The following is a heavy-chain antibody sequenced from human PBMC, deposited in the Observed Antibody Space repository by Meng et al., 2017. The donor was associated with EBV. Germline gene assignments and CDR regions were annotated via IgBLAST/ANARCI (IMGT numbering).Heavy chain of an antibody. CDR3: VRELVGGTFDY. D-gene: IGHD1/OR15-1a*01. V-gene: IGHV1-46*01. J-gene: IGHJ4*02. CDR1: GYTFTSYY. Sequence: QVQRVQSGAEVKKPGASVKVSCKASGYTFTSYYLHWVRQAPGQGLEWMGIIIPAGGNTNYAQKFRGRFTMTRDTSTSTVYMDLSILTSEDTAVYYCVRELVGGTFDYWGQGTLVTVSS. CDR2: IIPAGGNT.